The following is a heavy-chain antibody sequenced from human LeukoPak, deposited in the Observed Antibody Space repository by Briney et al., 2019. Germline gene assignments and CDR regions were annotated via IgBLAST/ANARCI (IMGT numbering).Heavy chain of an antibody. CDR3: ARDCSSTSCPLPFDY. CDR1: GGTFSSYA. Sequence: GASVKVSCKASGGTFSSYAISWVRQAPGQGLEWMGGIIPIFGTANYAQKFQGRVTITTDESTSTAYMELSSLRSEDTAVYYCARDCSSTSCPLPFDYWGQGTLVTVSS. CDR2: IIPIFGTA. J-gene: IGHJ4*02. D-gene: IGHD2-2*01. V-gene: IGHV1-69*05.